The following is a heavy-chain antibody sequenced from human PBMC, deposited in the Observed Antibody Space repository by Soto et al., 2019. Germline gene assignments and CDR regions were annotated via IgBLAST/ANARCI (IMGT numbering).Heavy chain of an antibody. CDR1: GYTFTSYG. CDR3: ARQNYDILTGHYYYGMDV. J-gene: IGHJ6*02. CDR2: ISAYNGNT. D-gene: IGHD3-9*01. Sequence: ASVKVSCTASGYTFTSYGIIWVRQAPGQGLEWMGWISAYNGNTNYAQKLQGRVTMTTDTSTSTAYMELRSLRSDDTAVYYCARQNYDILTGHYYYGMDVWGQGTTVTVSS. V-gene: IGHV1-18*01.